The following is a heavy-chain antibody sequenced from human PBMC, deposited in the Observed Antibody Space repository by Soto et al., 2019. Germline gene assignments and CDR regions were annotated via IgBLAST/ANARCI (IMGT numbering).Heavy chain of an antibody. CDR2: IYHIGST. CDR1: GYSISSGYY. J-gene: IGHJ6*02. V-gene: IGHV4-38-2*02. CDR3: ARESSGSVCGYDYRSANGMDV. D-gene: IGHD5-12*01. Sequence: ETLSLTCAVSGYSISSGYYWGWIRQPPGKGLEWIGSIYHIGSTYYNPSLKSRVTISVDTSKNQFSLKLSSVTAADTAVYYCARESSGSVCGYDYRSANGMDVWGQGTTVTVSS.